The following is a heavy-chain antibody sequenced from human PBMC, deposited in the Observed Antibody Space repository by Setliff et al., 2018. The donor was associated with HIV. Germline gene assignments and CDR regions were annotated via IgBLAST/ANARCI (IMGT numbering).Heavy chain of an antibody. CDR3: ARARRDSYDRGRRNHYYTYV. D-gene: IGHD3-22*01. Sequence: ASVKVSCKASGYTFSSYDINWVRQATGQGLEWMGWMNPNSGNTGYAQKFQGRVTMTRDTSISTAYMELNNLKFEDTAVYYCARARRDSYDRGRRNHYYTYVWGKGTTVTVSS. CDR1: GYTFSSYD. CDR2: MNPNSGNT. J-gene: IGHJ6*03. V-gene: IGHV1-8*02.